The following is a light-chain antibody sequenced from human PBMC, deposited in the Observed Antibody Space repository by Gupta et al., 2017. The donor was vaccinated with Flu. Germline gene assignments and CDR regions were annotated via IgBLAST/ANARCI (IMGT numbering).Light chain of an antibody. CDR1: QRLLHTNKYNY. V-gene: IGKV2-28*01. Sequence: EIVMTQSPLSLSVTPGEPASISFRSSQRLLHTNKYNYLDWYLQKPGQSPQLLIYLGSNRASGVPDSFSGSGSDTDFTLKISRVEAEDVGVYYCMQALQTPYTFGQGTKLEI. CDR2: LGS. J-gene: IGKJ2*01. CDR3: MQALQTPYT.